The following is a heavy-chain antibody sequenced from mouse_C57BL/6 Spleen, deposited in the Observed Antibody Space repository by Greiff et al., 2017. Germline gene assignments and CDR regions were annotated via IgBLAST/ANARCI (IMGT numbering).Heavy chain of an antibody. D-gene: IGHD4-1*01. V-gene: IGHV1-52*01. J-gene: IGHJ3*01. CDR1: GYTFTSYW. CDR3: ARLELGGFAY. Sequence: QVQLPGAELVRPGSSVKLSCKASGYTFTSYWMHWVKQRPIQGLEWIGNIDPSDSETHYNQKFKDKATLTVDKSSSTAYMQLSSLTSEDSAVYYCARLELGGFAYWGQGTLVTVSA. CDR2: IDPSDSET.